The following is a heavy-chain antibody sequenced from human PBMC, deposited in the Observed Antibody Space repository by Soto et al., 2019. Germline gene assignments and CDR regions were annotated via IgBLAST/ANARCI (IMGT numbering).Heavy chain of an antibody. J-gene: IGHJ5*02. D-gene: IGHD4-4*01. CDR1: GDSINTGADY. Sequence: SDTLSLTCTVSGDSINTGADYLSWLRQPPRKGLEWIGYIYNTGSTYYNPSLKSQFTIPIDTSKTQFSLKVNSVTAADTAVYYCGRSPRLHGGWFDPWGQGTLVTVSS. V-gene: IGHV4-30-4*02. CDR3: GRSPRLHGGWFDP. CDR2: IYNTGST.